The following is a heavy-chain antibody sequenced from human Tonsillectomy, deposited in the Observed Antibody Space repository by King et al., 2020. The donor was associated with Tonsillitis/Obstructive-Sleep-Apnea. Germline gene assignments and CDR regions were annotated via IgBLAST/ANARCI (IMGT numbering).Heavy chain of an antibody. CDR1: GGSISGSSYY. D-gene: IGHD2-2*01. Sequence: PLQESGPGLVKPSETLSLTCTVSGGSISGSSYYWGWIRQPPGKGLEWIGSIYYSGSTYYNPSLKSRVTISVDTSKNQFSLKLSSVTAADTAVYYCARHLYCSSTSCRMYNWFDPWGQGTLVTVSS. CDR3: ARHLYCSSTSCRMYNWFDP. J-gene: IGHJ5*02. CDR2: IYYSGST. V-gene: IGHV4-39*01.